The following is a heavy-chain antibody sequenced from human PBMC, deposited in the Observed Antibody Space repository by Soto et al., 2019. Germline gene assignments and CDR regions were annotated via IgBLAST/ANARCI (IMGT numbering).Heavy chain of an antibody. CDR3: ARSIVVVAPTAGMDV. CDR1: GFTLSNEN. J-gene: IGHJ6*02. V-gene: IGHV3-21*01. Sequence: EVQLVESGGGLVKPGGSLRLSCAASGFTLSNENMNWVRQAPGKGLEWVSFISSSSTYMYYADSVKGRFTISRGNAGNSLYLQMTSLRAEDTAVYYCARSIVVVAPTAGMDVWGQGTTVTVSS. CDR2: ISSSSTYM. D-gene: IGHD2-21*01.